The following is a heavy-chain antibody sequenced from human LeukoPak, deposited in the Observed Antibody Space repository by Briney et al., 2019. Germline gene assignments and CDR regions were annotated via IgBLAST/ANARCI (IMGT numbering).Heavy chain of an antibody. CDR3: AKDRTVGASYWYFDL. Sequence: GGSLRLSCAASGFTFSSYSMNWVRQAPGKGLEWVSSIRFTGSYIYYADSVKGRFTISRDDAKNLLSLQMISLRAEDTAIYYCAKDRTVGASYWYFDLWGRGTLVTVSS. D-gene: IGHD1-26*01. V-gene: IGHV3-21*04. CDR2: IRFTGSYI. CDR1: GFTFSSYS. J-gene: IGHJ2*01.